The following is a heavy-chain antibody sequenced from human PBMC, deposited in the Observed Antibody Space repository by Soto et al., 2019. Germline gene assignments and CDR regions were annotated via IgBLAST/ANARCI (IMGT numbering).Heavy chain of an antibody. J-gene: IGHJ2*01. D-gene: IGHD1-26*01. CDR2: INAGNGNT. V-gene: IGHV1-3*01. Sequence: QVQLVQSGAEVKKPGASVKVSCKASGYTFTSYAMHWVRQAPGQRLEWMGWINAGNGNTKYSQKFQGRVTITRDTSASTADMELSRLRSEDTAVYYCARGGSLYWYFDLWGRGTLVTVSS. CDR1: GYTFTSYA. CDR3: ARGGSLYWYFDL.